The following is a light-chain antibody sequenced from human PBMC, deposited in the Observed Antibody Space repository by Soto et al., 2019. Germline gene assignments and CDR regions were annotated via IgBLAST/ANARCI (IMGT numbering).Light chain of an antibody. V-gene: IGLV2-14*01. CDR2: GVT. J-gene: IGLJ2*01. Sequence: QSVLTQPASVSGSPGQSITISCTGSNSDIGGYNSVSWYQQQPGKAPILLIFGVTNRSSGVSDRFSGSKSGHTASLTIYALQAEDEADYYFTSYASFALVVFGGGTKLTVL. CDR3: TSYASFALVV. CDR1: NSDIGGYNS.